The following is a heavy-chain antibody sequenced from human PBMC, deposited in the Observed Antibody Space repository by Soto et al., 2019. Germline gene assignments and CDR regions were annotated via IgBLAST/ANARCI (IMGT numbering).Heavy chain of an antibody. CDR2: IWYDGSNK. Sequence: QVQLVESGGGVVQPGRSLRLSCAASGFTFSSYGMHWVRQAPGKGLEWVAVIWYDGSNKYYADSVKGRFTISRDNSKNTLYLQRNSLRAEDTAVYYCARRWIRAAFDIWGQGTMVTVSS. D-gene: IGHD5-12*01. CDR1: GFTFSSYG. J-gene: IGHJ3*02. V-gene: IGHV3-33*01. CDR3: ARRWIRAAFDI.